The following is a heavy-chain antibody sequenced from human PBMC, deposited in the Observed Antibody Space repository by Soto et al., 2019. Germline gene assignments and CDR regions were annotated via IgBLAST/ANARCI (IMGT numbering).Heavy chain of an antibody. V-gene: IGHV3-23*01. CDR1: RFTFRNYG. Sequence: GGSLRLSCAASRFTFRNYGMSWVRQGPGKGLEWVSGISPTGEQRFYVDSVKGRFFISRDNSQNTLSLEMSNLRADDTAVYYCAKRYGSGSYRDFNSYYGMDICGQGTSVPVSS. CDR3: AKRYGSGSYRDFNSYYGMDI. J-gene: IGHJ6*02. CDR2: ISPTGEQR. D-gene: IGHD3-10*01.